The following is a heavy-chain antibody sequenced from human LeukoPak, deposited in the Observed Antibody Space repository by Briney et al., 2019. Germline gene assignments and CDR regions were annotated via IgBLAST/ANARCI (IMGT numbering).Heavy chain of an antibody. D-gene: IGHD3-16*01. Sequence: GGSLRLSCAASGFTFISYSMNWVRQAPGKGLEWVSSISSSRSYIYYADSVKGRFTISRDNAKNSLYLQMNSLRAEDTAVYYCARETSQKGAHYMDVWGKGTTVTISS. CDR1: GFTFISYS. CDR3: ARETSQKGAHYMDV. J-gene: IGHJ6*03. V-gene: IGHV3-21*04. CDR2: ISSSRSYI.